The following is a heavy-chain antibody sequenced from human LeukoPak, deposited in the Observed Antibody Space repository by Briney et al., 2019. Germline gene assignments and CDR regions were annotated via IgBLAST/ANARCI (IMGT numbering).Heavy chain of an antibody. CDR3: ARLKFYDSTGYSPGYYMDV. J-gene: IGHJ6*03. CDR2: IYPTGNT. D-gene: IGHD3-22*01. V-gene: IGHV4-4*07. CDR1: GGAIISYY. Sequence: SETLSLTCSVSGGAIISYYWSWIRQPAGKGPEWIGRIYPTGNTDYNPSLKTRVTMSTALSKTQFSLRLRSVTAADTAVYYCARLKFYDSTGYSPGYYMDVWGKGTAVTVSS.